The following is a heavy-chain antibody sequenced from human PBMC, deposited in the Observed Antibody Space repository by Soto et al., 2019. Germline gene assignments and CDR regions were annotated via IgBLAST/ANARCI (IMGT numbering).Heavy chain of an antibody. J-gene: IGHJ6*02. CDR2: VIPNFETT. V-gene: IGHV1-69*01. CDR3: ARDQGLYVHTGMVIDYYGMDV. Sequence: QVQLVQSGAEVKKPGSSVKVSCNTSGGTFNSFAISWVRQAPGQALEWMGGVIPNFETTYNAQKFQGRLTIAANESTATAYMELSSLRSEDTAVYYCARDQGLYVHTGMVIDYYGMDVCGHGTTVTVSS. D-gene: IGHD5-18*01. CDR1: GGTFNSFA.